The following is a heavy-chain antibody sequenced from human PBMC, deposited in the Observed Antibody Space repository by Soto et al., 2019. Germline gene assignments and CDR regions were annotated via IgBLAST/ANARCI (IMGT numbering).Heavy chain of an antibody. Sequence: GGSLRLSCAASGFTFSDYYMSWIRQAPGKGLEWVSYISSSSSYTNYADSVKGRFTISRDNAKNSLYLQMNSLRAEDTAVYHCARVGGQQLIRFDYWGQGTLVTVSS. D-gene: IGHD6-13*01. V-gene: IGHV3-11*06. CDR2: ISSSSSYT. J-gene: IGHJ4*02. CDR1: GFTFSDYY. CDR3: ARVGGQQLIRFDY.